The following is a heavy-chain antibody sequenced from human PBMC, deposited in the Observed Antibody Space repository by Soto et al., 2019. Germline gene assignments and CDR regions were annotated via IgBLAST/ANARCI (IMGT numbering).Heavy chain of an antibody. CDR3: ASSLLVGYGLEGESD. D-gene: IGHD5-18*01. J-gene: IGHJ4*02. CDR1: GYTFTSYG. CDR2: ISAYNGNT. V-gene: IGHV1-18*01. Sequence: QVQLVQSGAEVKKPGASVKVSCKASGYTFTSYGISWVRQAPGQGLEWMGWISAYNGNTNYAQKLQGRVTMTTDTSTSTANIALRSLRSDDTAVYYCASSLLVGYGLEGESDWGQGTLVTVSS.